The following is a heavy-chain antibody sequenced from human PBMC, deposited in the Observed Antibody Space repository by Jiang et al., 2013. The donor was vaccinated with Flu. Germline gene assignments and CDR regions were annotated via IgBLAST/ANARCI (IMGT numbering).Heavy chain of an antibody. J-gene: IGHJ4*02. V-gene: IGHV4-34*01. Sequence: LLKPSETLSLTCAVYGGSFSGYYWSWIRQPPGKGLEWIGEINHSGSTNYNPSLKSRVTISVDTSKNQFSLKLSSVTAADTAVYYCARGSPYDSSGYDSYYFDYWGQGTLVTVSS. CDR1: GGSFSGYY. D-gene: IGHD3-22*01. CDR2: INHSGST. CDR3: ARGSPYDSSGYDSYYFDY.